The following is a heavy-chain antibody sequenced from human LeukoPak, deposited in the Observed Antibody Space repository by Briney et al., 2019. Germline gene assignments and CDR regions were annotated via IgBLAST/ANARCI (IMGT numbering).Heavy chain of an antibody. J-gene: IGHJ4*02. CDR2: INAGNGNT. V-gene: IGHV1-3*01. CDR1: GYTFTSYA. D-gene: IGHD3-22*01. Sequence: ASVKVSCKASGYTFTSYAMHWVRQAPGQRLEWMGWINAGNGNTKYSQKFQGRVTITRDTSASTAYMELSGLRSEDTAVYYCARDLYYYDSRGYYPYYFDYWGQGTLVTVSS. CDR3: ARDLYYYDSRGYYPYYFDY.